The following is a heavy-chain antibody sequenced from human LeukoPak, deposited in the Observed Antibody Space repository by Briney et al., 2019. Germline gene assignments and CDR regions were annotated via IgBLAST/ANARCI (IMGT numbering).Heavy chain of an antibody. CDR2: INHSGST. V-gene: IGHV4-34*01. CDR1: GGSFSGYY. J-gene: IGHJ2*01. Sequence: SETLSLTCAVYGGSFSGYYWSWIRQPPGKGLEWIGEINHSGSTNYNPSLKSRVTISVDTSKNQFSLKLSSVTAADTALYYCARPEYDILTGPHWYFDLWGRGTLVTVSS. CDR3: ARPEYDILTGPHWYFDL. D-gene: IGHD3-9*01.